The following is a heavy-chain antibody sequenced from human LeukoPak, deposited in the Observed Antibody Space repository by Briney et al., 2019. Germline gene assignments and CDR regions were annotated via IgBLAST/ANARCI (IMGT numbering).Heavy chain of an antibody. V-gene: IGHV3-23*01. CDR2: ISGSGGST. J-gene: IGHJ4*02. CDR3: ATEAFEGVYYDSSGYYFH. D-gene: IGHD3-22*01. Sequence: GGSLRLSCAASGFTFSSYAMSWVRQAPGKGLEWVSAISGSGGSTYYADSVKGRFTISRDNSKNTLYLQMNSLRAEDTAVYYCATEAFEGVYYDSSGYYFHWGQGTLVTVSS. CDR1: GFTFSSYA.